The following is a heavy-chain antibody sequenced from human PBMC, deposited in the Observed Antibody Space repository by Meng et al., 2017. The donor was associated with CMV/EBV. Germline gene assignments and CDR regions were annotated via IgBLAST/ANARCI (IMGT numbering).Heavy chain of an antibody. V-gene: IGHV3-64*02. J-gene: IGHJ6*02. CDR1: GFTFSSYA. CDR2: ISSNGGST. CDR3: ASGLYSSPAYYYYGMDV. Sequence: GESLKISCAASGFTFSSYAMRWVRQAPGKGLEYVSAISSNGGSTYYADSVKGRFTISRDNSKTTLYLQMCSLRAEDMAVYYCASGLYSSPAYYYYGMDVWGQGTTVTVSS. D-gene: IGHD6-13*01.